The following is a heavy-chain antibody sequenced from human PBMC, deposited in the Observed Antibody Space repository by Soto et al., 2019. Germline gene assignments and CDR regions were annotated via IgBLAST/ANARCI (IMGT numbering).Heavy chain of an antibody. J-gene: IGHJ3*02. CDR2: INSYGSST. CDR1: GFTFSRYW. D-gene: IGHD2-2*03. Sequence: EVQLVESGGGSVQPGGSLRLSCAASGFTFSRYWMHWVRQAPGKGLVWVSRINSYGSSTDYADSVKGRFTISRDNAKNTLYLQMNSLRVEDTAVYYCARGWIGDLNDAFDIWGQGTVVTVSS. V-gene: IGHV3-74*01. CDR3: ARGWIGDLNDAFDI.